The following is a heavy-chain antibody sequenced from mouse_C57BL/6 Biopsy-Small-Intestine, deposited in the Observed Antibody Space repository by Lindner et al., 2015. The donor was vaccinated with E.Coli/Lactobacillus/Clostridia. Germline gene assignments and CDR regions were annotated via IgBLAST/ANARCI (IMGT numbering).Heavy chain of an antibody. D-gene: IGHD1-1*01. CDR1: GFTFSSYA. Sequence: VQLQESGGGLVKPGGSLKLSCAASGFTFSSYAMSWVRQTPEKRLEWVATISDGGSYTYYPDNVKGRFTISRDNAKNNLYLQMSHLKSEDTAMCYCAREGIIYYYGSPPFDYWGQGTTLTVSS. J-gene: IGHJ2*01. V-gene: IGHV5-4*01. CDR3: AREGIIYYYGSPPFDY. CDR2: ISDGGSYT.